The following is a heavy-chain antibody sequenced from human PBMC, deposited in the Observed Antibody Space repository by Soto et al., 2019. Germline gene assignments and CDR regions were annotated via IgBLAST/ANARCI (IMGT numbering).Heavy chain of an antibody. V-gene: IGHV3-30-3*01. D-gene: IGHD3-3*01. J-gene: IGHJ6*02. Sequence: LRLSCAASGFTFSSYAMHWVRQAPGKGLEWVAVISYDGSNKYYADSVKGRFTISRDNSKNTLYLQMNSLRAEDTAVYYCARDVSAYYDFWSGYYTGGMDVWGQGTTVTISS. CDR2: ISYDGSNK. CDR1: GFTFSSYA. CDR3: ARDVSAYYDFWSGYYTGGMDV.